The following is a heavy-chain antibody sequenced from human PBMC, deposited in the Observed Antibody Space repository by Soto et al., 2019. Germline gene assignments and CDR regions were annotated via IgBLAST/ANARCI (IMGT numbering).Heavy chain of an antibody. D-gene: IGHD2-15*01. Sequence: ASVKVSCKASGYTFTSYGISWVRQAPGQGLEWMGWISAYNGNTNYAQKLQGRVTMTTDTSTSTAYMELRSLRSDDTAVYYCARDLLGYCSGGSCSHDVFDIWGQGTMVIVSS. J-gene: IGHJ3*02. CDR3: ARDLLGYCSGGSCSHDVFDI. CDR1: GYTFTSYG. CDR2: ISAYNGNT. V-gene: IGHV1-18*01.